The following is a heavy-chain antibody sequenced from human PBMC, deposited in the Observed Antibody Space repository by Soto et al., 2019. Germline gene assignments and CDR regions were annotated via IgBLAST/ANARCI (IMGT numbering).Heavy chain of an antibody. Sequence: GGSLRLSCAASGFTFSSYAMHWVRQAPGKGLEWVAVISYDGSNKYYADSVKGRFTISRDNSKNTLYLQMNSVRDGDTAVYYCERDGGGCFHDYWGQGAVVTVSS. V-gene: IGHV3-30*14. J-gene: IGHJ4*02. D-gene: IGHD3-16*01. CDR1: GFTFSSYA. CDR3: ERDGGGCFHDY. CDR2: ISYDGSNK.